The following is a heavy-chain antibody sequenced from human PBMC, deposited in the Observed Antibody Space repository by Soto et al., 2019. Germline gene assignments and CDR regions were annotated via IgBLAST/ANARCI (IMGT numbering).Heavy chain of an antibody. Sequence: QITLKESGPPLVKPTETLPLMCTFSGFSLSTNGVGVGWIRQPPGKALEWLALIYWNDDKRYSPSLKSRLTITKDTSKNQVFLIMTNLNPVDTAAYDCARECAIVPRFFDPWGQGTLVTVSS. D-gene: IGHD1-26*01. CDR1: GFSLSTNGVG. CDR2: IYWNDDK. CDR3: ARECAIVPRFFDP. V-gene: IGHV2-5*01. J-gene: IGHJ5*02.